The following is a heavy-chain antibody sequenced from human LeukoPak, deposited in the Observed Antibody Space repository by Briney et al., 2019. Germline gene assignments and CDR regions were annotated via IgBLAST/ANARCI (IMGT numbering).Heavy chain of an antibody. V-gene: IGHV3-66*01. CDR1: GFTFSSYE. D-gene: IGHD3-22*01. CDR2: IYSGGST. CDR3: ARSPYYDSNGYYDF. J-gene: IGHJ4*02. Sequence: PGGSLRLSCAASGFTFSSYEMNWVRQAPGKGLEWVSLIYSGGSTYYADSVKGRFTISRDNSKNTLYLQMNSLTPEDTAVCYCARSPYYDSNGYYDFWGQGTLVTVSS.